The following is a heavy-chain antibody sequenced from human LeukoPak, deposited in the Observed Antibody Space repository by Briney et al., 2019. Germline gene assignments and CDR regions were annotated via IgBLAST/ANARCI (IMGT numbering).Heavy chain of an antibody. Sequence: GGSLRLSCEASGFIFSNYWMAWVRQAPGKGLEWVANIKEDGSDKNYVESMKGRYTISRDNAQNSLYLQMNRLGVEDTAVYYCARDIYYYDSSGYYFPGGSDYWGQGTLVTVSS. D-gene: IGHD3-22*01. CDR2: IKEDGSDK. CDR1: GFIFSNYW. V-gene: IGHV3-7*01. J-gene: IGHJ4*02. CDR3: ARDIYYYDSSGYYFPGGSDY.